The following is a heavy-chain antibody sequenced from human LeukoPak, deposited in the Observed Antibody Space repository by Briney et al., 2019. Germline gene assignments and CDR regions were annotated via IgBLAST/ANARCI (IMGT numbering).Heavy chain of an antibody. Sequence: GGSLRLSCAASGFTFSGSAMHWVRQAPGKGLEWVGRIRSKANSYATAYAASVKGRFTISRDDSKNTAYLQMNSLKTEDTAVYYCTSSVDTAFDYWGQGTLVTVSS. CDR1: GFTFSGSA. CDR3: TSSVDTAFDY. V-gene: IGHV3-73*01. CDR2: IRSKANSYAT. J-gene: IGHJ4*02. D-gene: IGHD5-18*01.